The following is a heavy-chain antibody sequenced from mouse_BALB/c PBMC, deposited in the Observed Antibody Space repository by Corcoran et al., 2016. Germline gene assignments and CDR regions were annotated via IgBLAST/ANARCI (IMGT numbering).Heavy chain of an antibody. CDR1: GYTFTNYG. V-gene: IGHV9-3-1*01. Sequence: QIQFVQSGPELKKPVETVKISCKASGYTFTNYGMNWVKQAPGKGLKWMGWINTYTGEPTYADDFKGRFAFSLETSASTAYLQINNLKNEDTATYFCAREPYAMDYWGQGTSVTVSS. CDR3: AREPYAMDY. J-gene: IGHJ4*01. CDR2: INTYTGEP.